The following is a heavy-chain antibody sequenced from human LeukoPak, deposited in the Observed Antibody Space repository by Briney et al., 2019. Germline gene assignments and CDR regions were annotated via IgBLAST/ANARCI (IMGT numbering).Heavy chain of an antibody. Sequence: GGSLRLSCAASGFTFSSYAMSWVRQAPGKGLEWVSAISGSGGSTYYADSVKGRFTISRDNSKNTLYLQMNSLRAEDTAVYYCARDRGSGWYNWFDPWGQGTLVTVSS. CDR1: GFTFSSYA. V-gene: IGHV3-23*01. CDR2: ISGSGGST. CDR3: ARDRGSGWYNWFDP. D-gene: IGHD6-19*01. J-gene: IGHJ5*02.